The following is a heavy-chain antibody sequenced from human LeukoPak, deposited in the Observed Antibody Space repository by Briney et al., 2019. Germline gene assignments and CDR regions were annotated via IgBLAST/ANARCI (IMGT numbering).Heavy chain of an antibody. D-gene: IGHD3-10*01. Sequence: SQTLSLTCTVSGGTISSGDYYWSWIRQPPGKRLEWIGYIYYSGCTYYNPSLKSRVTISIDTSKNQFSLKLSSVTAADTAVYYCARQMVRGVMWRYFDYWGQGTLVTVSS. CDR2: IYYSGCT. CDR3: ARQMVRGVMWRYFDY. V-gene: IGHV4-30-4*01. CDR1: GGTISSGDYY. J-gene: IGHJ4*02.